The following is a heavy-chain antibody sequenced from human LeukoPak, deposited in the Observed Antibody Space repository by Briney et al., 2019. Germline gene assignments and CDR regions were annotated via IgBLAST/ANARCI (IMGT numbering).Heavy chain of an antibody. CDR2: IYPGDSDT. J-gene: IGHJ3*02. CDR1: GYSFTSYW. Sequence: GESLKISCKGSGYSFTSYWIGWVRQMPEKGLEWMGIIYPGDSDTRYSPSFQGQVTISADKSISTAYLQWSSLKASDTAMYYCAGSRDVRWAIGYCSSTSCYGAFDIWGQGTMVTVSS. D-gene: IGHD2-2*01. CDR3: AGSRDVRWAIGYCSSTSCYGAFDI. V-gene: IGHV5-51*01.